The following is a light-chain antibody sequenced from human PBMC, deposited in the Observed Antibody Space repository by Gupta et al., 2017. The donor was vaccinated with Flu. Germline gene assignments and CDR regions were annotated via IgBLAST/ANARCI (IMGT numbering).Light chain of an antibody. CDR3: QVWDNSSDHPVV. Sequence: SYVLTPPPSVSVAPGQTASLTCGGNNIGSKSVHWYQQKPGQAPVLVVDDESDRPSGIPERFSGSNYRNTATLTISSAKARNEADYYCQVWDNSSDHPVVFGTGTKVTVL. CDR1: NIGSKS. CDR2: DES. J-gene: IGLJ1*01. V-gene: IGLV3-21*02.